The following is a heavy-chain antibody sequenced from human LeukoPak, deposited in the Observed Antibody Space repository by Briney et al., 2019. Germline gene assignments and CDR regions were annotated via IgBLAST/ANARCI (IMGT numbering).Heavy chain of an antibody. CDR3: AKVRVDTAMVDAFDI. CDR2: IRFDGSSK. J-gene: IGHJ3*02. D-gene: IGHD5-18*01. Sequence: PGGSLRLSCAASGLRFSNYGMHWVRQAPGKGLEWVACIRFDGSSKYFADSVKGRFIISRDNFQNTLILQMNNLKVEDTAVYYCAKVRVDTAMVDAFDIWGQGTRVVVSS. CDR1: GLRFSNYG. V-gene: IGHV3-30*02.